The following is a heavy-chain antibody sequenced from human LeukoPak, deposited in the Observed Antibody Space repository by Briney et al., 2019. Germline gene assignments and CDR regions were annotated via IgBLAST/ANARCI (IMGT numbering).Heavy chain of an antibody. Sequence: RSLRLSCTASGFTFGDYAMSWFRQAPGKGLEWVGFIRSKAYGGTTEYAASVKGRFTISRDDSKSIAYLQMNSLKTEDTAVYYCTRAPRGSWYYFDYRGQGTLVTVSS. CDR2: IRSKAYGGTT. CDR3: TRAPRGSWYYFDY. CDR1: GFTFGDYA. V-gene: IGHV3-49*03. D-gene: IGHD6-13*01. J-gene: IGHJ4*02.